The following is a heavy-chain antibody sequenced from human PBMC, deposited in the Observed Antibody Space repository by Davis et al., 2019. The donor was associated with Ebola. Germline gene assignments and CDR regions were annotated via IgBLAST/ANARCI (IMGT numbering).Heavy chain of an antibody. Sequence: GGSLRLSCAASGFTFSSNSMNWVRQAPGKGLEWVSFISSSSNYIYYADSVKGRFTVSRDNAKNSLYLQMNSLRAEDTAVYYCAREGIAAAGTDYWGQGTLVTVSS. CDR3: AREGIAAAGTDY. V-gene: IGHV3-21*04. J-gene: IGHJ4*02. CDR2: ISSSSNYI. CDR1: GFTFSSNS. D-gene: IGHD6-13*01.